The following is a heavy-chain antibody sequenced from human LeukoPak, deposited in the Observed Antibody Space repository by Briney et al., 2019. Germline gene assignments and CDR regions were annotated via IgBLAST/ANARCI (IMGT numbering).Heavy chain of an antibody. CDR1: GGSFSGYY. CDR2: MYTSGST. V-gene: IGHV4-59*10. CDR3: ARGGYGDFFPDFDY. Sequence: SETLSLTCAVYGGSFSGYYWSWIRQPAGKGLEWIGRMYTSGSTNYNPSLKSRVTISVDTSKNQFSLKLSSVTAADTAVYYCARGGYGDFFPDFDYWGQGTLVTVSS. D-gene: IGHD4-17*01. J-gene: IGHJ4*02.